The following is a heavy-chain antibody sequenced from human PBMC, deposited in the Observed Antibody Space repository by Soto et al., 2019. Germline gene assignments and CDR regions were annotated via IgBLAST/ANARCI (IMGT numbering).Heavy chain of an antibody. V-gene: IGHV3-23*01. CDR3: ATAEYSSSPGYYYYGMDV. D-gene: IGHD6-6*01. J-gene: IGHJ6*02. CDR1: GFTFSSYA. CDR2: ISGSGGST. Sequence: GSLRLSCAASGFTFSSYAMSWVRQAPGKGLEWVSAISGSGGSTYYADSVKGRFTISRDNSKNTLYLQMNSLRAEDTAVYYCATAEYSSSPGYYYYGMDVWGQGTTVTVSS.